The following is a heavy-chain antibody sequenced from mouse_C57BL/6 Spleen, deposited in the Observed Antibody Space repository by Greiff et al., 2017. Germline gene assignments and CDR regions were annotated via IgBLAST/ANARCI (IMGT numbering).Heavy chain of an antibody. CDR3: AREDTTVVASTEV. D-gene: IGHD1-1*01. CDR2: INPNNGGT. CDR1: GYTFTDYY. V-gene: IGHV1-26*01. Sequence: EVQLQQSGPELVKPGASVKISCKASGYTFTDYYMNWVKQSHGKSLEWIGDINPNNGGTSYNQKFKGKATLTVDKSSSTAYMELRSLTSEDSAVYYCAREDTTVVASTEVWGTGTTVTVSS. J-gene: IGHJ1*03.